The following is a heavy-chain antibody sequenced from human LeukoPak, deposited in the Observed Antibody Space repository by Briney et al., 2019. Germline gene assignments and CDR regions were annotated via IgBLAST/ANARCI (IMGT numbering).Heavy chain of an antibody. D-gene: IGHD2-21*02. Sequence: SETLSLTCTVSGGSISSSSYYWGWIRQPPGKGLEWIGSIYYSGSTYYNPSLKSRVTISVDTSKNQFSLKLSSVTAADTAVYYCARLLLGHIVVVTAIDAFDIWGQGTMVTVSS. V-gene: IGHV4-39*01. CDR1: GGSISSSSYY. CDR2: IYYSGST. J-gene: IGHJ3*02. CDR3: ARLLLGHIVVVTAIDAFDI.